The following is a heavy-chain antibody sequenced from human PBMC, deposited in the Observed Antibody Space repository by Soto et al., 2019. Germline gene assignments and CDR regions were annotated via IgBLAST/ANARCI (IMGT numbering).Heavy chain of an antibody. Sequence: SETLSLTCTVSGGSISSGGYYWSWIRQHPGKGLEWIGYIYYSGSTYYNPSLKSRVTISVDTSKNQFSLKLSSVTAADTAVYYCARTRYYDTLTGYSPYGWFDPWGQGTLVTVSS. CDR2: IYYSGST. J-gene: IGHJ5*02. CDR3: ARTRYYDTLTGYSPYGWFDP. D-gene: IGHD3-9*01. V-gene: IGHV4-31*03. CDR1: GGSISSGGYY.